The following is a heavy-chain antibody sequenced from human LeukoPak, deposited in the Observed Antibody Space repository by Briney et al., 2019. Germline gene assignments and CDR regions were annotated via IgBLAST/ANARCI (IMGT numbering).Heavy chain of an antibody. CDR3: ARERVGATIGFDN. J-gene: IGHJ4*02. CDR1: GGSISSSSYY. Sequence: SETLSLTCTVSGGSISSSSYYWSWIRQPAGTGLEWIGYIYYSGGTNYNPSLKSRITISVDTSKNQFSLKLSSVTAADTAVYYCARERVGATIGFDNWGQGTLVTVSS. D-gene: IGHD1-26*01. V-gene: IGHV4-61*10. CDR2: IYYSGGT.